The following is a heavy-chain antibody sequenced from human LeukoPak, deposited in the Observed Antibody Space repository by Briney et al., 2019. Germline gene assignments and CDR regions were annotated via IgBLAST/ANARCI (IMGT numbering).Heavy chain of an antibody. Sequence: PSETLSLTCTVSGGSISSYYWSWIRRPPGKGLEWIGYIYYSGSTNYNPSLKSRVTISVDTSKNQFSLKLSSVTAADTAVYYCARQGYYYDSSGYYPGGDYWGQGTLVTVSS. CDR2: IYYSGST. V-gene: IGHV4-59*08. CDR3: ARQGYYYDSSGYYPGGDY. CDR1: GGSISSYY. D-gene: IGHD3-22*01. J-gene: IGHJ4*02.